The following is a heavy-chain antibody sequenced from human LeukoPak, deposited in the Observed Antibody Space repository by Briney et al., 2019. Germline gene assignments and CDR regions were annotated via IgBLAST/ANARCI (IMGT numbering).Heavy chain of an antibody. CDR2: IKQDGGEK. J-gene: IGHJ4*02. D-gene: IGHD3-22*01. CDR1: GFTFSSYW. Sequence: GGSLRLSCAASGFTFSSYWMSWVRQAPGKGLEWVANIKQDGGEKYYVDSVKGRFTISRDNAKNSLYLQMNSLRAEDTAVYYCARVGYYYDSSGYYYSPLDYWGQGTLVTVSS. CDR3: ARVGYYYDSSGYYYSPLDY. V-gene: IGHV3-7*01.